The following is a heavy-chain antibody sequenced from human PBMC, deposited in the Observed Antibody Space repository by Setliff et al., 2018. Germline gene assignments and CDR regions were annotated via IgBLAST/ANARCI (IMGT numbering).Heavy chain of an antibody. J-gene: IGHJ4*02. CDR2: INTSGST. D-gene: IGHD3-10*01. CDR3: ARDVGGEGYFDS. CDR1: GGSISYNY. V-gene: IGHV4-4*07. Sequence: PSETLSLTCTVSGGSISYNYWSWIRQPAGKGLQWIGRINTSGSTKYNPSLKSRVTMSVDTSKNQFSPKLSAVTAADTAVYYCARDVGGEGYFDSRGQGTLVTVSS.